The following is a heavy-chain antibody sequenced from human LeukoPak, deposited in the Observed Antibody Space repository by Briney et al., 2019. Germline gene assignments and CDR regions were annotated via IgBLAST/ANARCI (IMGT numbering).Heavy chain of an antibody. J-gene: IGHJ4*02. V-gene: IGHV4-39*01. CDR2: IYDSGTT. CDR3: ARRGDILTDYAFDY. D-gene: IGHD3-9*01. Sequence: PSETLSLTCSVSGGSINSNSHNWDRIRQAPGKDLDWIGNIYDSGTTSYNPSLKRRVTISVDTSKNQFSLRLSSVPAAETAVYYCARRGDILTDYAFDYWGQGTLVTVSS. CDR1: GGSINSNSHN.